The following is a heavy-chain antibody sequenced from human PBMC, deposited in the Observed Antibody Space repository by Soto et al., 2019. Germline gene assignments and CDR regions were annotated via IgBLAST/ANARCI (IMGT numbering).Heavy chain of an antibody. D-gene: IGHD3-10*02. CDR3: FFQGEDGIRDVRSVSAFLLNRTSDL. CDR2: LSSSGSPI. Sequence: GKGLAWVSYLSSSGSPIYYADSVKGRFTISRDNAKNSLYLQMNSLRAEDTAVYFFFFQGEDGIRDVRSVSAFLLNRTSDL. V-gene: IGHV3-11*01. J-gene: IGHJ2*01.